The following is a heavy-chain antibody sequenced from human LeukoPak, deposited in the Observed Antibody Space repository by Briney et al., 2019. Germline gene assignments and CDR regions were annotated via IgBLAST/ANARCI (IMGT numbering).Heavy chain of an antibody. Sequence: PGGSLRLSCAASGFTFSSYEMNWVRQAPGKGLEWVSYISSSGSTIYYADSVKGRFTISRDNAKNSLYLQMNSLRVEDTAVYYCANGGLWLPTRTAWGQGTLVTVSS. J-gene: IGHJ5*02. D-gene: IGHD3-22*01. CDR1: GFTFSSYE. CDR2: ISSSGSTI. CDR3: ANGGLWLPTRTA. V-gene: IGHV3-48*03.